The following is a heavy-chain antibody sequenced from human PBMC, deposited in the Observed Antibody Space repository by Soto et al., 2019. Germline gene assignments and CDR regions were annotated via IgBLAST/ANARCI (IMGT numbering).Heavy chain of an antibody. D-gene: IGHD6-6*01. CDR2: MIVNSGNT. Sequence: ASVKVSCKASGYTFTSYDINWVRQATGQGLEWIGWMIVNSGNTDYAQKFQERVTITRDMSTSTAYMELSSLRSEDTAVYYCAAELYSSSSDSNYYYMDVWGKGTTVTVSS. CDR3: AAELYSSSSDSNYYYMDV. V-gene: IGHV1-8*01. J-gene: IGHJ6*03. CDR1: GYTFTSYD.